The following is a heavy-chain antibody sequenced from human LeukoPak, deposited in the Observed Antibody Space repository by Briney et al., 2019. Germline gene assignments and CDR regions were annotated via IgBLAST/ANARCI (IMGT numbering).Heavy chain of an antibody. J-gene: IGHJ4*02. CDR1: GFTFSSYA. CDR2: ISSNGGST. CDR3: ARDIVDTAMVPGDY. D-gene: IGHD5-18*01. V-gene: IGHV3-64*01. Sequence: PGGSLRLSCAASGFTFSSYAMPWVRQAPGKGLEYVSAISSNGGSTYYANSVKGRFTISRDNSKNTLYLQMGSLRAEDMAVYYCARDIVDTAMVPGDYWGQGTLVTVSS.